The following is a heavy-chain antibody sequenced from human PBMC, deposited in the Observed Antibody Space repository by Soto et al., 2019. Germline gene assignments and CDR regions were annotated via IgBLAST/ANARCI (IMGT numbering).Heavy chain of an antibody. CDR3: AKYYYDSSGYPDDAFDI. CDR2: ISGSGGST. D-gene: IGHD3-22*01. CDR1: GFTFSSYA. V-gene: IGHV3-23*01. J-gene: IGHJ3*02. Sequence: GGSLRPSFAASGFTFSSYAMSWVRQAPGKGLEWVSAISGSGGSTYYADSVKGRFTISRDNSKNTLYLQMNSLRAEDTAVYYCAKYYYDSSGYPDDAFDIWGQGTMVTVSS.